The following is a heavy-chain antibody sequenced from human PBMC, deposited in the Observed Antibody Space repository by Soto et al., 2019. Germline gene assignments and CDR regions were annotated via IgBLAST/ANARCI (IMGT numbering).Heavy chain of an antibody. J-gene: IGHJ4*02. CDR3: AKQVGTIFRVVIRYFDF. CDR2: ISGSGGST. CDR1: GFTFSSYA. Sequence: GGSLRLSCAASGFTFSSYAMSWVRQAPGKGLEWVSAISGSGGSTYYADSVKGRFTISRDNSKNTLYLQMNSLRAEDTGFYFCAKQVGTIFRVVIRYFDFWGQGTLVTVSS. D-gene: IGHD3-3*01. V-gene: IGHV3-23*01.